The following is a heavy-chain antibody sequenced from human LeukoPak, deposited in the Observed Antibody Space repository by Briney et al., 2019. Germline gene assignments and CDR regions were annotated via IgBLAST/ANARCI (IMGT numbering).Heavy chain of an antibody. Sequence: SETLSLTCTVSGGSISSGGYYWSWIRQHPGKGLEWIGYIYYSGSTYYNPSLKSRVTISVDTSKNQFSLKLSSVTAADTAVYYCARSPAARWGEVAFDYWGQGTLVTVSS. D-gene: IGHD3-16*01. V-gene: IGHV4-31*03. CDR3: ARSPAARWGEVAFDY. CDR1: GGSISSGGYY. CDR2: IYYSGST. J-gene: IGHJ4*02.